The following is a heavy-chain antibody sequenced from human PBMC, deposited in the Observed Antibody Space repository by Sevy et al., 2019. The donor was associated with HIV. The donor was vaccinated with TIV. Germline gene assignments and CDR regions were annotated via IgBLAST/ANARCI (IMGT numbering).Heavy chain of an antibody. J-gene: IGHJ6*03. Sequence: GGSLRLSCAASGFTFSSYGMQWVRQAPGKGLEWVAFIRYDGSYKYYADSVKGRFTISRDNSKNTLHLQMNSLRAEDTAVYYCAKDGGWYDSSVMVVWGKGTTVTGSS. CDR1: GFTFSSYG. CDR3: AKDGGWYDSSVMVV. D-gene: IGHD3-22*01. CDR2: IRYDGSYK. V-gene: IGHV3-30*02.